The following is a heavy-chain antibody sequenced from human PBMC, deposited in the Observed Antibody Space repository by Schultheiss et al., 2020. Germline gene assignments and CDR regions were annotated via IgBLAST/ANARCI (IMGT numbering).Heavy chain of an antibody. CDR1: GFSLSTSGMC. Sequence: SGPTLVKPTPTLTLTCTFSGFSLSTSGMCVSWIRQPPGQALEWLARIDLDDDKYYSTSLKTRLTISKDTSRNQVVLTMTNMDPVDKATYYCARAKAEVAAAGTVGFDYWGQGTLVTVSS. D-gene: IGHD6-13*01. CDR2: IDLDDDK. CDR3: ARAKAEVAAAGTVGFDY. V-gene: IGHV2-70*11. J-gene: IGHJ4*02.